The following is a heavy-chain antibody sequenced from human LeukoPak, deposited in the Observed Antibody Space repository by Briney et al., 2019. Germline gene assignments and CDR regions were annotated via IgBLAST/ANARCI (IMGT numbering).Heavy chain of an antibody. V-gene: IGHV1-2*02. D-gene: IGHD2-8*01. Sequence: ASVKVSCKASGYTFTGYYMHWVRQAPGQGLEWMGWINPNSGGTNYAQKFQGRVTMTRDTSISTAYMELSRLRSDDTAVYYCARDAAGYCTNGVCYNWFDPWGQGTLVTVSS. CDR2: INPNSGGT. J-gene: IGHJ5*02. CDR1: GYTFTGYY. CDR3: ARDAAGYCTNGVCYNWFDP.